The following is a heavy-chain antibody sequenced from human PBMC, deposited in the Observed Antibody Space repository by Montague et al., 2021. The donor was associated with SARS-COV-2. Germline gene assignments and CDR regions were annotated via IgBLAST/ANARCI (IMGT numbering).Heavy chain of an antibody. J-gene: IGHJ3*02. CDR2: IYWDDDK. CDR1: GFSPSTSGVG. V-gene: IGHV2-5*02. D-gene: IGHD1-26*01. Sequence: PALVKPTQTLTLTCTFSGFSPSTSGVGVGWIRQPPGKALEWLALIYWDDDKRYSPSLRSRLTITKDTSKNQVVLTMTNMDPVDTATYYCAHRRGLLLSDAFDIWGQGTMVTVSS. CDR3: AHRRGLLLSDAFDI.